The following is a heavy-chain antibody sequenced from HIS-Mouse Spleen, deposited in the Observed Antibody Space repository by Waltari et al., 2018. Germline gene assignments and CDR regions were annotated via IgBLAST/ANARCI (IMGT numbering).Heavy chain of an antibody. CDR1: GGSIRSSSYY. CDR2: IYYSGST. D-gene: IGHD6-13*01. Sequence: QLQLQESGPGLVKPSEPLSLTCTVSGGSIRSSSYYWGWIRQPPGKGLEWIGSIYYSGSTYYNPSLKSRVTISVDTSKNQFSLKLSSVNAADTAVYYCAREIPYSSSWYDWYFDLWGRGTLVTVSS. CDR3: AREIPYSSSWYDWYFDL. J-gene: IGHJ2*01. V-gene: IGHV4-39*07.